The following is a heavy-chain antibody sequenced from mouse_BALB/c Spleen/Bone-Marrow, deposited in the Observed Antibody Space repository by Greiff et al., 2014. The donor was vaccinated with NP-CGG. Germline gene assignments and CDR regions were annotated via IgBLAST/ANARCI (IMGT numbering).Heavy chain of an antibody. CDR1: GYAFTNYW. V-gene: IGHV1-54*01. CDR3: ARELVRGMDY. D-gene: IGHD1-1*01. J-gene: IGHJ4*01. Sequence: QVQLKESGAELVRPGTSVKVSCKASGYAFTNYWIEWIKQRPGQGLEWIGVINPGSGGINYNEKFKGKATLTADKSSSTAYMQLSSPTSDDSAVYFCARELVRGMDYWGQGTSVTVSS. CDR2: INPGSGGI.